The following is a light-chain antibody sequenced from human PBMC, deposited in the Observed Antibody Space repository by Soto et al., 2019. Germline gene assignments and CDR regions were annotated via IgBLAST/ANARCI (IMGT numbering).Light chain of an antibody. V-gene: IGKV3-11*01. J-gene: IGKJ5*01. Sequence: EIVLTQSPATLSLSPGERATLSCRASQNIVRYLAWYQHKPGQAPRLLINDASNRATGIPARFSGSGSGTDFTLTITSLEPEDVAVYYCQQRYNWPPITFGQGTRLEI. CDR2: DAS. CDR3: QQRYNWPPIT. CDR1: QNIVRY.